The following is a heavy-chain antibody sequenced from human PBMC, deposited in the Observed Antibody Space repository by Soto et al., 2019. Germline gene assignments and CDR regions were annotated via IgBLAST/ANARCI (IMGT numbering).Heavy chain of an antibody. CDR2: INSRGGRT. V-gene: IGHV3-23*01. D-gene: IGHD2-2*01. CDR1: GFTFSSYA. CDR3: AKDRSSTSCYAFAY. Sequence: EVQLLESGGGLVQPGGSLRLSCAASGFTFSSYAMSWVRQAPGKGLEWVSAINSRGGRTYYADSVKGRFTISRDSSKNTLYLQMIGLRAVDTAVYYCAKDRSSTSCYAFAYWGQGTLVTVSS. J-gene: IGHJ4*02.